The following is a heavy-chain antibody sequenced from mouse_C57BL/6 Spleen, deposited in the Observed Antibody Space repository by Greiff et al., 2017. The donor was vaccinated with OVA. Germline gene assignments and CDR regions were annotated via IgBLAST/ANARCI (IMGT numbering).Heavy chain of an antibody. CDR1: GYTFTDYN. CDR3: ARRGYGSSYPDY. D-gene: IGHD1-1*01. J-gene: IGHJ2*01. CDR2: INPNNGGT. V-gene: IGHV1-22*01. Sequence: VQLQQSGPELVKPGASVKMSCKASGYTFTDYNMHWVKQSHGKSLEWIGYINPNNGGTSYNQKFKGKATLTVNKSSSTAYMELRSLTSEDSAVYYCARRGYGSSYPDYWGQGTTLTVSS.